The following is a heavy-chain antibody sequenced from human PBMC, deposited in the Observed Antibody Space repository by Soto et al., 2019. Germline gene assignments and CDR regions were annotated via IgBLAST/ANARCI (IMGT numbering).Heavy chain of an antibody. D-gene: IGHD2-15*01. V-gene: IGHV3-73*02. CDR1: GFSFGGAA. CDR2: IRTRVNNYAT. Sequence: DVRLMESGGGLVQPGGSLRLSCAASGFSFGGAAIHWVRRTSGNGLQWIVRIRTRVNNYATGYGESMQGRFTISRADSMNMVYLNLGSLKTEDSDVSYFTTGNYSGFDYWGQGVLITVS. CDR3: TTGNYSGFDY. J-gene: IGHJ4*02.